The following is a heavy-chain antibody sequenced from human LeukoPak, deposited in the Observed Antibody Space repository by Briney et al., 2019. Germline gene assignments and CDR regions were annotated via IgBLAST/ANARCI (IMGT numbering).Heavy chain of an antibody. CDR3: ARGGGLAV. CDR2: INHNGNVN. J-gene: IGHJ6*02. CDR1: GFTFSSYW. V-gene: IGHV3-7*03. Sequence: GGSLRLSCAASGFTFSSYWVNWARQAPGKGLEWVASINHNGNVNYYVDSVKGRFTISRDNAKNSLYLQMSNLRAEDTAVYFCARGGGLAVWGQGATVTVSS. D-gene: IGHD3-16*01.